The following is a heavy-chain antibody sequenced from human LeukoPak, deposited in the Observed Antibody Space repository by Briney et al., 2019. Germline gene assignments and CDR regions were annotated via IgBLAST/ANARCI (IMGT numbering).Heavy chain of an antibody. D-gene: IGHD2-2*01. V-gene: IGHV1-69*01. Sequence: SVKVSCKASGGTFSSYAISWVRQAPGQGLEWMGGIIPIFGTANYAQKFQGRVTITADESTSTAYMELSSLRSEDTAVYCCARDVTGVVPAAAMGGGYYYYGMDVWGKGTTVTVSS. J-gene: IGHJ6*04. CDR2: IIPIFGTA. CDR1: GGTFSSYA. CDR3: ARDVTGVVPAAAMGGGYYYYGMDV.